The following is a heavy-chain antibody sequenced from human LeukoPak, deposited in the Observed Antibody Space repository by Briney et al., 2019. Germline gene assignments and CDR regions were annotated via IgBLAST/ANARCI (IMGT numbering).Heavy chain of an antibody. V-gene: IGHV1-24*01. CDR3: ATLESILVPYFDY. D-gene: IGHD2-8*02. J-gene: IGHJ4*02. Sequence: ASVKVSCKVSGYTLTELSMHWVRQAPGKGLEWVGGFDPEDDETISAQRFQGRVTMTEDTSTDTAYMELSSLRSEDTAVYFCATLESILVPYFDYWGQGTLVTVSS. CDR2: FDPEDDET. CDR1: GYTLTELS.